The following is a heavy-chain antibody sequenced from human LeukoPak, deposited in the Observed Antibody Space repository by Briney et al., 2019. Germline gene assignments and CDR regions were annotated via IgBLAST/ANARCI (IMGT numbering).Heavy chain of an antibody. V-gene: IGHV1-46*01. CDR2: INPRGGSV. Sequence: ASVKVSCKSSGYTFTDYYIHWVRQAPGQGLEWMGLINPRGGSVSFPQNFQGRVTLTRDMSTSTVYMELSSLRSEDTAVYYCAKVPHRRGTAMVIDWGQGTLVTVSS. CDR1: GYTFTDYY. D-gene: IGHD5-18*01. CDR3: AKVPHRRGTAMVID. J-gene: IGHJ4*02.